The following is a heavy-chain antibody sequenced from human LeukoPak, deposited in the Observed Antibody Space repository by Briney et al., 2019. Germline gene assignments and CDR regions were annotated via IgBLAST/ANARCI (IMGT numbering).Heavy chain of an antibody. J-gene: IGHJ6*03. CDR1: GGSISSYY. Sequence: TSETLSLTCTVSGGSISSYYWSWIRQPPGKGLEWIGYIYTSGSTNYNPSLKSRVTISVDTSKNQFSLKLSSVTAADTAVYYCARHADVVVPAAIESRDYYYYYYMDVWGKGTTVTVSS. D-gene: IGHD2-2*01. CDR3: ARHADVVVPAAIESRDYYYYYYMDV. CDR2: IYTSGST. V-gene: IGHV4-4*09.